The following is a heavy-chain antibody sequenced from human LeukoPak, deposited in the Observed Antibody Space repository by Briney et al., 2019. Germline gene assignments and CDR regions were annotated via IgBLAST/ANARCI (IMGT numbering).Heavy chain of an antibody. CDR3: VRHEATIDF. CDR1: GFTFSDSG. V-gene: IGHV3-73*01. CDR2: VRRKAHNYAT. J-gene: IGHJ4*02. Sequence: GGSLKLSCAASGFTFSDSGIQWVRQASGKGLEWVGHVRRKAHNYATAYAASVEGRFTISRDDSKNTAYLQMNNLKTDDTAVYYCVRHEATIDFWGQGTLVTVSS.